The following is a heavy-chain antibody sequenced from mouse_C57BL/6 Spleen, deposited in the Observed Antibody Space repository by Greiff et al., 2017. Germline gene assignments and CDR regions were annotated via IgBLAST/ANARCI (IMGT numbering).Heavy chain of an antibody. V-gene: IGHV1-42*01. J-gene: IGHJ2*01. D-gene: IGHD1-3*01. CDR3: ARSGEGFDY. CDR2: INPSTGGT. CDR1: GYSFTGYY. Sequence: EVQRVESGPELVKPGASVKISCKASGYSFTGYYMNWVKQSPEKSLEWIGEINPSTGGTTYNQKFKAKATLTVDKSSSTAYMQLKSLTSEDSAVYYCARSGEGFDYWGQGTTLTVSS.